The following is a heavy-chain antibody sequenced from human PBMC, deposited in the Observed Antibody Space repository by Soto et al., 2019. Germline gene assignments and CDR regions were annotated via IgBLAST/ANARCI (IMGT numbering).Heavy chain of an antibody. CDR2: LCSGGKT. Sequence: GGSLRLSSPLLGITGSSRYMPWGQQAPWQGLSWISVLCSGGKTYYADSVKSRFTITRDNAKNALYLQMNSLRAEDTAVYYCARENNFSSGYSPIGYYGMDHWGQGTTVTVSS. CDR1: GITGSSRY. D-gene: IGHD3-3*01. V-gene: IGHV3-53*01. J-gene: IGHJ6*02. CDR3: ARENNFSSGYSPIGYYGMDH.